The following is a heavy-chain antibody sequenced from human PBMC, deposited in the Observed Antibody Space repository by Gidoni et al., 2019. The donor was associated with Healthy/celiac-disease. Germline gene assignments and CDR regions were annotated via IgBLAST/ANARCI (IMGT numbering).Heavy chain of an antibody. J-gene: IGHJ3*02. CDR2: IKSKTDGGTT. V-gene: IGHV3-15*01. CDR3: LLVLDAFDI. Sequence: EVQLVESGGGLVKPGGSLRLSWSASGFTFSHAWMSWVRQAPGKGLEWVGRIKSKTDGGTTDYAAPVKGRFTISSDDSRNTLYLQMNSLKTEDTAVYYCLLVLDAFDIWGLGTVVTVSS. CDR1: GFTFSHAW.